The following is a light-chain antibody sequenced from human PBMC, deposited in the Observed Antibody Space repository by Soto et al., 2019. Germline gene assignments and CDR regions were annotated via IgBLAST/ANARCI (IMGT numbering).Light chain of an antibody. Sequence: DIQMTQSPSTLSASVGDRVTITCRASQSISSWLAWYQQKPGKAPKLLIYDASSLESGVPSRFSVSGSGTEFTLPISSLQPDDFATYYCQQYNSYSVTFGQGTKVEIQ. CDR1: QSISSW. V-gene: IGKV1-5*01. J-gene: IGKJ1*01. CDR3: QQYNSYSVT. CDR2: DAS.